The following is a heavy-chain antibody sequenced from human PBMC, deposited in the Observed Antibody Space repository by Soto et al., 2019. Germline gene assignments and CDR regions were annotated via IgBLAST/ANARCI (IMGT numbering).Heavy chain of an antibody. Sequence: QVQLVESGGGVVQPGRSLRLSCAASGFTFMSYGMHWVRQGPGKGLEWVAGISYDGSRKNYADSVKGRFTISRDNFKSMVYLQMNSLRAEDTAVYYCAKIGEKYYDSSLYYQNREYFQDWGQGTLVTVSS. CDR2: ISYDGSRK. CDR3: AKIGEKYYDSSLYYQNREYFQD. V-gene: IGHV3-30*18. J-gene: IGHJ1*01. CDR1: GFTFMSYG. D-gene: IGHD3-22*01.